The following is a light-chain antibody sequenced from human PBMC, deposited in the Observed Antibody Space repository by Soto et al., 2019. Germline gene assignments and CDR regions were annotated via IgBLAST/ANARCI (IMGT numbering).Light chain of an antibody. CDR3: SSYTSSSTLWM. Sequence: QSALTQPASVSGSPGQSITISCTGASSDVGDYNYVSWYQQHPGKAPKRMIYDVSNRTSGVSTRFSGSKSGNTASLTISGLQAEDAAYYYCSSYTSSSTLWMFGGGTKLTVL. J-gene: IGLJ3*02. V-gene: IGLV2-14*01. CDR1: SSDVGDYNY. CDR2: DVS.